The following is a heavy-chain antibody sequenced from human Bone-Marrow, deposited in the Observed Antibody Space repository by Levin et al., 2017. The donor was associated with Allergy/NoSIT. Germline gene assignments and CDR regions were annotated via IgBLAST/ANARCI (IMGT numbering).Heavy chain of an antibody. V-gene: IGHV3-9*01. J-gene: IGHJ4*02. CDR1: GFIFDNYA. CDR2: ITWDSDTR. CDR3: AKTLVATGSTVGYDH. D-gene: IGHD1-26*01. Sequence: GGSLRLSCAASGFIFDNYAMHWVRQAPGKGLEWVSGITWDSDTRDYADSVRGRFTISRDNAKNSLYLQMNNVRTDDTGLYYCAKTLVATGSTVGYDHWGQGTLVTVSS.